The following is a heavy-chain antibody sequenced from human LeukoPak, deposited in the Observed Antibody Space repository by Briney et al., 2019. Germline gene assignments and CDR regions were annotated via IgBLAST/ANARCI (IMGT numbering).Heavy chain of an antibody. J-gene: IGHJ6*02. CDR2: ISSSGSNI. Sequence: GGSLRLSCAASGFTFRSYEMNWGRQAPGKGLEWVSYISSSGSNIYYAEFVKGRFTISRDNAKNSLYLQMNSLRDEDTAVYFCARDYYCSATSCSSRYYGMDVWGQGTTVTVSS. V-gene: IGHV3-48*03. CDR1: GFTFRSYE. CDR3: ARDYYCSATSCSSRYYGMDV. D-gene: IGHD2-2*01.